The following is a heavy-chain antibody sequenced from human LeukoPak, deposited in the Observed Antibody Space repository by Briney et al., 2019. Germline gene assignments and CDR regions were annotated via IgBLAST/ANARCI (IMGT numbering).Heavy chain of an antibody. J-gene: IGHJ5*02. CDR2: INDNSRNT. CDR3: TKDAGPFYDWFDP. CDR1: GFSFSRYG. D-gene: IGHD2/OR15-2a*01. V-gene: IGHV3-23*01. Sequence: GGSLRLSCAASGFSFSRYGMAWFRQVPGKGLEWVSTINDNSRNTHYADSVKARFTISRDNSKNTLYLEMHSLRVEDTALYYCTKDAGPFYDWFDPWGPGTRVTVSS.